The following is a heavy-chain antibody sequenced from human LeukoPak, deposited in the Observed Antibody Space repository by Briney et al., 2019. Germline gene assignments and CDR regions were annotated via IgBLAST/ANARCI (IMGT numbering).Heavy chain of an antibody. D-gene: IGHD2-2*01. CDR1: GYTFTSYD. CDR3: ARGAYQLPFNNWFDP. J-gene: IGHJ5*02. CDR2: MNPNSGNT. Sequence: GASVKVSCKASGYTFTSYDINWVRQATGQGLEWMGWMNPNSGNTGYAQKFQGRVTMTRNTSISTAYMELSSLRSEDTAVYYCARGAYQLPFNNWFDPWGQGTLVTVSS. V-gene: IGHV1-8*01.